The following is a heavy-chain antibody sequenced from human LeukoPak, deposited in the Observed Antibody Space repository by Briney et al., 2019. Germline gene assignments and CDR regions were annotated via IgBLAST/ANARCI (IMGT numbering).Heavy chain of an antibody. Sequence: ASVKVSCKASGYTFSNFDINWVRQATGQGLEWMGWMNPHSGNTGYSQKFQGRVTITKNSSISTAYMELSSLTSEDTAVYYCARGGLAAAGDWGQGTLVTVSS. CDR2: MNPHSGNT. CDR3: ARGGLAAAGD. V-gene: IGHV1-8*03. CDR1: GYTFSNFD. J-gene: IGHJ4*02. D-gene: IGHD6-13*01.